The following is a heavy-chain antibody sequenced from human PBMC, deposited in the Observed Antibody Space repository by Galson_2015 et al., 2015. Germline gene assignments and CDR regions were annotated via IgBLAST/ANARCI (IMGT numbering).Heavy chain of an antibody. CDR3: AVGSNYYYYGMDV. CDR2: ISRSPNYI. D-gene: IGHD2-15*01. J-gene: IGHJ6*02. CDR1: GFIFSSYG. V-gene: IGHV3-21*01. Sequence: SPRLSFAASGFIFSSYGMDWVCQAPGKGLEWVSSISRSPNYIYYADSVKGRFNISRDNAKNSLYLQMNSLRAEDTAVYYCAVGSNYYYYGMDVWGQGTTVTVSS.